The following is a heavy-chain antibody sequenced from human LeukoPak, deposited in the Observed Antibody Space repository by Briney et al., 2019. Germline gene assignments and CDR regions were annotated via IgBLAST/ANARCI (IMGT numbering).Heavy chain of an antibody. Sequence: SETLSLTCTVSGGSISSYYWTWIRQPAGKGLEWIGYIYYSGSTSYNPSLKSRVTISVDTSKNQFSLKLSSVTAADTAVYYCAREEALGSGSFDYWGQGTLVTVSS. CDR3: AREEALGSGSFDY. CDR2: IYYSGST. V-gene: IGHV4-59*01. CDR1: GGSISSYY. J-gene: IGHJ4*02. D-gene: IGHD1-26*01.